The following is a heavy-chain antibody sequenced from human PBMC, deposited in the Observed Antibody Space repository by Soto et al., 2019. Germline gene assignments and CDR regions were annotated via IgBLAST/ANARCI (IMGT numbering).Heavy chain of an antibody. CDR3: ARESEQLDRAVLYYGMDV. D-gene: IGHD1-1*01. J-gene: IGHJ6*02. CDR1: GYTFTSYG. V-gene: IGHV1-18*01. CDR2: ISAYNGNT. Sequence: QVQLVQSGAEVKKPGASVKVSCKASGYTFTSYGISWVRQAPGQGLEWMGWISAYNGNTNYAQKLQGRVTMTTDTSTSTDYMELRSLRSDDTAVYYCARESEQLDRAVLYYGMDVWGQGTTVTVSS.